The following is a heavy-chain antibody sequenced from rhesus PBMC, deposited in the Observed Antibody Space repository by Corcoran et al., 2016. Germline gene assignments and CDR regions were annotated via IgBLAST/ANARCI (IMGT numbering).Heavy chain of an antibody. CDR2: IYGSGSST. CDR3: ASGVVVIDY. CDR1: GGSISSNY. D-gene: IGHD3-16*01. Sequence: QVQLQESGPGLVKPLETLSLTCAVSGGSISSNYWSWIRQPPGKGLEWIGYIYGSGSSTTYNPSLKSRVTLSVDTSKNQFSLKLSSVTAADTAVYYCASGVVVIDYWGQGVLVTVSS. J-gene: IGHJ4*01. V-gene: IGHV4S11*01.